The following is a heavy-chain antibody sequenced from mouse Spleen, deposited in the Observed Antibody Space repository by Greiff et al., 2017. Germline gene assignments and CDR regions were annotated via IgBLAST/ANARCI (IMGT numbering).Heavy chain of an antibody. J-gene: IGHJ3*01. D-gene: IGHD2-1*01. CDR3: ANRNYGNYVGFAY. CDR1: GFNIKDYY. CDR2: IDPEDGET. Sequence: EVMLVESGAELVKPGASVKLSCTASGFNIKDYYMHWVKQRTEQGLEWIGRIDPEDGETKYAPKFQGKATITADTSSNTAYLQLSSLTSEDTAVYYCANRNYGNYVGFAYWGQGTLVTVSA. V-gene: IGHV14-2*01.